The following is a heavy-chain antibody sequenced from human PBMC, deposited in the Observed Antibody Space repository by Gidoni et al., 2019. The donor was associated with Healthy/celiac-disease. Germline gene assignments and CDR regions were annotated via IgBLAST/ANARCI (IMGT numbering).Heavy chain of an antibody. CDR2: IIPIFGTA. J-gene: IGHJ6*02. CDR3: ARDNYYGSGSYYNPYYYYGMDV. CDR1: GGTFSSYA. Sequence: QVQLVQSGAKVKKPGSSVKVSCKAYGGTFSSYAISWVRPAPGQGLEWMGGIIPIFGTANYEQKFQGRVTITADESTSTAYMELSSLRSEDTAVYYCARDNYYGSGSYYNPYYYYGMDVWGQGTTVTVAS. D-gene: IGHD3-10*01. V-gene: IGHV1-69*01.